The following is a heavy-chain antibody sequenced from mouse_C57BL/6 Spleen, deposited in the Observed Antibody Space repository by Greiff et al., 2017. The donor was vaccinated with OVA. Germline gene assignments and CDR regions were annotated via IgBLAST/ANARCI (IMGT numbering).Heavy chain of an antibody. V-gene: IGHV5-17*01. D-gene: IGHD1-1*01. CDR1: GFTFSDYG. J-gene: IGHJ2*01. CDR3: AREYYYGTTKNYFDY. Sequence: EVKLMESGGGLVKPGGSLTLSCAASGFTFSDYGMHWVRQAPEKGLEWVAYISSGSSTIYYADKVKGRFTFSRANAKNTLYLQMTSLRSEDTAMYYCAREYYYGTTKNYFDYWGQGTTRTVSS. CDR2: ISSGSSTI.